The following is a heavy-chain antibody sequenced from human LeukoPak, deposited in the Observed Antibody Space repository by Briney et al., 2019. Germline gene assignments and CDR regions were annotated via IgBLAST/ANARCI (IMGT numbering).Heavy chain of an antibody. CDR2: ISYDGSNK. Sequence: PGGSLRLSCAASGFTFSSYGMHWVRQAPGKGLEWVAVISYDGSNKYYADSVKGRFTISRDNAKNSLSLQMNSLRAEDTAIYYCAREADSDYFYWGQGTLVTVSS. J-gene: IGHJ4*02. CDR3: AREADSDYFY. CDR1: GFTFSSYG. V-gene: IGHV3-30*03. D-gene: IGHD4-11*01.